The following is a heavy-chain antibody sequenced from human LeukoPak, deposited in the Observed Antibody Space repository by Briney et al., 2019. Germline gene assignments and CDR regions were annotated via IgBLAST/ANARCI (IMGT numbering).Heavy chain of an antibody. J-gene: IGHJ4*02. CDR1: NGSIFSHNFY. Sequence: PSETLSLSCTVSNGSIFSHNFYWAWVRQPPGKGLEWIVGMYYSGTTYYNPSLQSRVTMSVDMAKNHFSLNMTSVSAADTAVYFCAKLVGTTGYFDLWGGGALVSVAS. D-gene: IGHD1-1*01. V-gene: IGHV4-39*01. CDR2: MYYSGTT. CDR3: AKLVGTTGYFDL.